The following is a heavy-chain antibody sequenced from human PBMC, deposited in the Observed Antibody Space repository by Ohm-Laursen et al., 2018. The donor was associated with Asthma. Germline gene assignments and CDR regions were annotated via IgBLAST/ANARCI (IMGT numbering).Heavy chain of an antibody. Sequence: SLRLSCTASGFTFSSYAMHWVRQAPGKGLEWVAVISYDGSNKYYADSVKGRFTISRDNSKNTLYLQMNSLRAGDTAVYYCAREASYYYYGMDVWGQGTTVTVSS. CDR3: AREASYYYYGMDV. CDR1: GFTFSSYA. V-gene: IGHV3-30-3*01. J-gene: IGHJ6*02. CDR2: ISYDGSNK.